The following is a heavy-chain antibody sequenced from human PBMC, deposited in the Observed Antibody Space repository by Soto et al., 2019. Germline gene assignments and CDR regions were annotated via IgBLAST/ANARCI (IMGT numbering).Heavy chain of an antibody. CDR1: GFSFSNYN. CDR3: ARNVDL. V-gene: IGHV3-48*02. CDR2: ISSDNITK. J-gene: IGHJ3*01. Sequence: GGSLRLSCVASGFSFSNYNMNWVRQAPGKGLEWLSYISSDNITKYYADSVRGRFTISRDSAKNSLYLQMNSLRDEDTAVYFCARNVDLWGQGTMVTVSS. D-gene: IGHD2-21*01.